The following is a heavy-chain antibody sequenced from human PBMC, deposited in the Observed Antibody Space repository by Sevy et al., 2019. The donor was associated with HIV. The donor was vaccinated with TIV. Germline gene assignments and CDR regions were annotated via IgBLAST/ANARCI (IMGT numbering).Heavy chain of an antibody. CDR3: SRARLYCSSTSCQYYYYYGMDV. J-gene: IGHJ6*02. CDR1: GGTFSSYA. D-gene: IGHD2-2*01. CDR2: IIPIFGTA. V-gene: IGHV1-69*13. Sequence: ASVKVSCKASGGTFSSYAISWVRQAPGQGLEWMGGIIPIFGTANYAQKFQGRVTITADESTSTAYMELSSLRSEDTAVYYCSRARLYCSSTSCQYYYYYGMDVWGQGTTVTVSS.